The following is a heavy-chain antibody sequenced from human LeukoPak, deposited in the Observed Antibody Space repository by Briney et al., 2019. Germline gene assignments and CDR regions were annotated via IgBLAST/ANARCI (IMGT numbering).Heavy chain of an antibody. V-gene: IGHV4-61*02. D-gene: IGHD3-16*01. J-gene: IGHJ4*02. Sequence: SETLSLTCTVSGGSISSGSYYWSWIRQPAGKGLEWIGRIYTSGSTNYNPSLKSRVTISVDTSKNQFSLKLSSVTAADTAVYYCARGGYGVRLGYWGQGTLVTVSS. CDR1: GGSISSGSYY. CDR3: ARGGYGVRLGY. CDR2: IYTSGST.